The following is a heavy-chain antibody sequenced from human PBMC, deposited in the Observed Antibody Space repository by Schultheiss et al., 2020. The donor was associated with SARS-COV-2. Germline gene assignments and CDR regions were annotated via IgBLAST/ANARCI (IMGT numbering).Heavy chain of an antibody. J-gene: IGHJ5*02. CDR1: GFSFSSSW. CDR3: ARDSSYCSSTSCYVGWFDP. D-gene: IGHD2-2*01. V-gene: IGHV3-7*01. Sequence: GGSLRLSCAASGFSFSSSWMSWVRQAPGKGLEWVANIKQDGSQKNYVDSVMGRFTISRDNSKNTLYLQMNSLRAEDTAVYYCARDSSYCSSTSCYVGWFDPWGQGTLVTVSS. CDR2: IKQDGSQK.